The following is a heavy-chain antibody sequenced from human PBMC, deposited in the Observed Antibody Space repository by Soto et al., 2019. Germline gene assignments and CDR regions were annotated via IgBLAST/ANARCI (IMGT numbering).Heavy chain of an antibody. CDR2: ISGSGGST. Sequence: GGSLRLSCVASGFTFSSYAMSWVRQAPGKGLEWVSGISGSGGSTYYADSVKGRFTISRDNSKNRSYLQMNSLRAEDTAVYYCAKEVLQSALLPHQFDLWGLGNLVTVSS. D-gene: IGHD3-22*01. J-gene: IGHJ5*02. CDR3: AKEVLQSALLPHQFDL. V-gene: IGHV3-23*01. CDR1: GFTFSSYA.